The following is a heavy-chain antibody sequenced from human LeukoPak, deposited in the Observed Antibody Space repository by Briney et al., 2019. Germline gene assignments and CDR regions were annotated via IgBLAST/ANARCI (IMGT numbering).Heavy chain of an antibody. CDR1: GGTLSSYA. V-gene: IGHV1-69*13. Sequence: RASVKVSCTASGGTLSSYAISWVRQAPGQGLEWMGGIIPIFGTANYAQKFQGRVTITADESTSTAYMELSSLRSEDTAVYYCASVGATLDYWGQGTLVTVSS. CDR2: IIPIFGTA. CDR3: ASVGATLDY. D-gene: IGHD1-26*01. J-gene: IGHJ4*02.